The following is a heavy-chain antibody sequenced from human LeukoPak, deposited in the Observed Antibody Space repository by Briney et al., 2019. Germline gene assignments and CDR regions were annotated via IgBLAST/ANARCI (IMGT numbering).Heavy chain of an antibody. Sequence: GGSLRLSCAASGFTVTNNYMSWLRQAPGKGLEWVSAIYSGGNTFYADFAKGRFTISRDNAKNSLYLQMNSLRAEDTAVYYCAREGSEQGGWGGRIAFDIWGQGTMVTVSS. CDR2: IYSGGNT. J-gene: IGHJ3*02. CDR3: AREGSEQGGWGGRIAFDI. D-gene: IGHD3-10*01. CDR1: GFTVTNNY. V-gene: IGHV3-66*01.